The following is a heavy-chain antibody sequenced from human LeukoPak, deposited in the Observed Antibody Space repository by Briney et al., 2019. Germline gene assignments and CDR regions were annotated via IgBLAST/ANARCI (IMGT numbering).Heavy chain of an antibody. Sequence: GCLRLSCVASEFAFFSYGMQWVRQAPGKGLVWVSRIFTDRSTTSYADSVKGRFTISRDNAKNTLYLEMKSLRVEDTAVYYCARELPRDLTLDSWGQGTLVTVSP. D-gene: IGHD3-9*01. CDR2: IFTDRSTT. V-gene: IGHV3-74*01. CDR1: EFAFFSYG. CDR3: ARELPRDLTLDS. J-gene: IGHJ5*01.